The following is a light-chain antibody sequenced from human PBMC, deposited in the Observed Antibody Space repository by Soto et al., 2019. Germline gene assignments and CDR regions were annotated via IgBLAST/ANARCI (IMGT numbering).Light chain of an antibody. J-gene: IGLJ2*01. Sequence: QSVLTQPPSVSAAPGQKVTISCSGSSSNIGNNYVSWYQQLPGTAPKLLIYDNNKRPSGIPDRFSGSKSGTSATLGITGLQTGDEDDSYCGTWASSLSAVVFGGGTKLTVL. CDR2: DNN. CDR1: SSNIGNNY. CDR3: GTWASSLSAVV. V-gene: IGLV1-51*01.